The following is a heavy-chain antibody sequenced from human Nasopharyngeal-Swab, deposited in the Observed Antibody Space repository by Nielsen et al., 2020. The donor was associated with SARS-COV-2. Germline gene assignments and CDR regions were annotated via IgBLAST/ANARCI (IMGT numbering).Heavy chain of an antibody. V-gene: IGHV4-34*01. D-gene: IGHD3-22*01. Sequence: RQAPGKRLEWIGEINHSGSTNYNPSLKSRVTISVDTSKNQFSLKLSSVTAADTAVYYCARGQGPRHYYDSSGYYYDVLGRGYYFDYWGQGTLVTVSS. J-gene: IGHJ4*02. CDR3: ARGQGPRHYYDSSGYYYDVLGRGYYFDY. CDR2: INHSGST.